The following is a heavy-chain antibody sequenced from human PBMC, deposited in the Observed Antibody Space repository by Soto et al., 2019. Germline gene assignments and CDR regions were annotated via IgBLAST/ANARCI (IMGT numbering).Heavy chain of an antibody. J-gene: IGHJ4*02. Sequence: ASVKVSCRASGYTFTSYYIHWVRQAPGQGLEWMGIINPNSGRRTYAQKFQGRITLTSDTSTNTVYMELSSLRSEDTAIYSCARDQPADYWGQGTLVTVPS. CDR2: INPNSGRR. V-gene: IGHV1-46*01. CDR1: GYTFTSYY. CDR3: ARDQPADY.